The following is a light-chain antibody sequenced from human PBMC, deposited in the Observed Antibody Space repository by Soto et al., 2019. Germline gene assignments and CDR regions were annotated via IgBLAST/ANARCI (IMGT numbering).Light chain of an antibody. CDR2: EVS. V-gene: IGLV2-14*01. CDR3: SSFTSRSTSV. Sequence: QSVLTQPASVSGSPGQSITISCTGTSSDIGAHKYVSWYQQHPGKAPKLLIHEVSNRPSGVSDRFSGSKSGNTASLTISGLQAEDEADYYCSSFTSRSTSVFGTGTKVTVL. J-gene: IGLJ1*01. CDR1: SSDIGAHKY.